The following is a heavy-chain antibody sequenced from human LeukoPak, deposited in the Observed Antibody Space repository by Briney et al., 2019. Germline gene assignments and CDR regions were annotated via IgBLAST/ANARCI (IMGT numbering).Heavy chain of an antibody. CDR1: GFTFSSYA. CDR2: ISGSGHST. Sequence: PGGSLRLSCAASGFTFSSYAMSCVRQAPGKGLEWVSTISGSGHSTYYADSVEGRFTISRDNSKNTLYLQMNSLRAEDTAVYYCARNRGSYSFWYFDLWGRGTLVTVSS. J-gene: IGHJ2*01. D-gene: IGHD1-26*01. CDR3: ARNRGSYSFWYFDL. V-gene: IGHV3-23*01.